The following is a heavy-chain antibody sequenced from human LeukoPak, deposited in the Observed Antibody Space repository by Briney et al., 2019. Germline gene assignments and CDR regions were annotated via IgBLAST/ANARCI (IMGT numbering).Heavy chain of an antibody. V-gene: IGHV3-7*01. CDR3: ARDGVGLLWFGESPPFDY. J-gene: IGHJ4*02. CDR2: IKQDGSEK. CDR1: GFTFGSYW. D-gene: IGHD3-10*01. Sequence: GGSLRLSCAASGFTFGSYWMSWVRQAPGKGLEWVANIKQDGSEKYYVDSVKGRFTISRDNAKNSLYLQMNSLRAEDTAVYYCARDGVGLLWFGESPPFDYWGQGTLVTVSS.